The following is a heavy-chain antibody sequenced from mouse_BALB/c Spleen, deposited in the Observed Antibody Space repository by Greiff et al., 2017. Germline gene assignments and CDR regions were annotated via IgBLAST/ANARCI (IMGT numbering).Heavy chain of an antibody. CDR1: GFTFSDYY. CDR3: ARGGYRYPYAMDY. V-gene: IGHV5-4*02. D-gene: IGHD2-14*01. Sequence: DVMLVESGRGLVKPGGSLKLSCAASGFTFSDYYMYWVRQTPEKRLEWVATISDGGSYTYYPDSVKGRFTISRDNAKNNLYLQMSSLKSEDTAMYYCARGGYRYPYAMDYWGQGTSVTVSS. J-gene: IGHJ4*01. CDR2: ISDGGSYT.